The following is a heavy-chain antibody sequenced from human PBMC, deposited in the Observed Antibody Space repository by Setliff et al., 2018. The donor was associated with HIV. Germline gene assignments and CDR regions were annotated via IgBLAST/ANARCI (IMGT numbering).Heavy chain of an antibody. CDR3: ARVGEQWLGYYYYMDV. Sequence: PGGSLRLSCSASGFTFSSYAMHWVRQAPGKGLEYVSAISSNGGSTYYADSVKGRFTISRDNSKNTLYLQMSSLRAEDTAVYYCARVGEQWLGYYYYMDVWGKGTTVTVSS. D-gene: IGHD6-19*01. V-gene: IGHV3-64D*09. CDR2: ISSNGGST. CDR1: GFTFSSYA. J-gene: IGHJ6*03.